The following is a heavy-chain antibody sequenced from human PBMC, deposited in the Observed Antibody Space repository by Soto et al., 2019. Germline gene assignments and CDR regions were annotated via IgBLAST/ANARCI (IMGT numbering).Heavy chain of an antibody. D-gene: IGHD3-10*01. J-gene: IGHJ4*02. CDR2: ISAYNGDT. V-gene: IGHV1-18*04. CDR1: GYSFTTHG. CDR3: ARDSSASATSYSFDY. Sequence: QVQLVQSEAEVRKPGASVKVSCKASGYSFTTHGISWVRRAPGHGLEWMGWISAYNGDTHYVQRFQGRLTMTTDTSTSTVHMELSSLRSEDTAVYFCARDSSASATSYSFDYWGQGTLVTVSS.